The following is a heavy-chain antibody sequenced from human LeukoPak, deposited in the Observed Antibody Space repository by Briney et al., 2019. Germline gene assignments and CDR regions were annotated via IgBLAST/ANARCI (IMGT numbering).Heavy chain of an antibody. CDR2: ISSSGNTI. V-gene: IGHV3-48*04. CDR3: ARLRGYSYGYGDY. J-gene: IGHJ4*02. D-gene: IGHD5-18*01. Sequence: GGSLRLSCAASGFSFSTSPMSWVRQAPGKGLEWVSYISSSGNTIDYADSVKGRFTISRDNAKNSLYLQMVSLRAEDTAVYYCARLRGYSYGYGDYWGQGTLVTVSS. CDR1: GFSFSTSP.